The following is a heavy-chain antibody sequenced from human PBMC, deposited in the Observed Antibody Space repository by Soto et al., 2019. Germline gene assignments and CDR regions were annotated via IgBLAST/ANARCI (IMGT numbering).Heavy chain of an antibody. D-gene: IGHD3-3*01. Sequence: VRLSCAASGFTFSSYSMNWVRQAPGKGLEWVSSISSSSSYIYYADSVKGRFTISRDNAKNSLYLQMNSLRAEDTAVYYCARDNDFWSGYYPIFDYWGQGTLGTVSS. CDR2: ISSSSSYI. CDR3: ARDNDFWSGYYPIFDY. J-gene: IGHJ4*02. V-gene: IGHV3-21*01. CDR1: GFTFSSYS.